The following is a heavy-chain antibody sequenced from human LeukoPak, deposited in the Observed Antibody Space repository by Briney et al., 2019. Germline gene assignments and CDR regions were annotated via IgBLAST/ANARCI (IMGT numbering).Heavy chain of an antibody. CDR3: AKGSQLLLDGMDV. V-gene: IGHV3-23*01. Sequence: GGSLRLSCVVSGFTFSSYAMSWVRQAPGKGLEWVSVISGSGGSTYYADSVKGRFTISRDNSKNTLYLQMNSLRAEDTAVYYCAKGSQLLLDGMDVWGQGTTVTVSS. D-gene: IGHD2-2*01. J-gene: IGHJ6*02. CDR2: ISGSGGST. CDR1: GFTFSSYA.